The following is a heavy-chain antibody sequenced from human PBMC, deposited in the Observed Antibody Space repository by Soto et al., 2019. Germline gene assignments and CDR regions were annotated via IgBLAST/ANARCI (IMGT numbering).Heavy chain of an antibody. D-gene: IGHD3-3*01. V-gene: IGHV4-39*01. CDR2: IYYSGST. J-gene: IGHJ5*02. CDR3: ATTTRRNDFWSGYKWGGWFDP. CDR1: GGSINSSSYY. Sequence: SETLSLTCTVSGGSINSSSYYWGWIRQPPGKGLEWIGSIYYSGSTYYNPSLKSRVTISVDTSKNQFSLKLSSVTAADTAVYYCATTTRRNDFWSGYKWGGWFDPWGQGTLVTVSS.